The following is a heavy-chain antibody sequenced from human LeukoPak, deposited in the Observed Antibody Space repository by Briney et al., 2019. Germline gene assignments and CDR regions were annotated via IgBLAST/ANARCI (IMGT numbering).Heavy chain of an antibody. Sequence: PGGSLRLSCAASGFTFSSYGMHWVRQAPGRGLEWVAVIWYDGSNKYYADSVKGRFTISRDNSKNTLYLQMNSLRAEDTAVYYCARDLTYYDFWSGYSKPYYYYGMDVWGQGTTATVSS. J-gene: IGHJ6*02. V-gene: IGHV3-33*01. CDR3: ARDLTYYDFWSGYSKPYYYYGMDV. CDR2: IWYDGSNK. CDR1: GFTFSSYG. D-gene: IGHD3-3*01.